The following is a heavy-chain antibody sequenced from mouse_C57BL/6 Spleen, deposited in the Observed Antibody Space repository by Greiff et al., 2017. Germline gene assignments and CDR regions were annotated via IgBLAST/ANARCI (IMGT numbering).Heavy chain of an antibody. CDR2: IDPSDSET. Sequence: QVQLQQPGAELVRPGSSVKLSCKASGYTFTSYWMHWVKQRPIQGLEWIGNIDPSDSETHYNQKFKDKATLTVDKSSSTAYMQLSSLTSEDSAVYYCARRAIYDGYEAWFAYWGQGTLVTVSA. J-gene: IGHJ3*01. V-gene: IGHV1-52*01. CDR1: GYTFTSYW. CDR3: ARRAIYDGYEAWFAY. D-gene: IGHD2-3*01.